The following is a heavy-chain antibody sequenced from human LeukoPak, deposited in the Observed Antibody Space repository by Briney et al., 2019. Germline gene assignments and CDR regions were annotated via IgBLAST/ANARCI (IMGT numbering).Heavy chain of an antibody. Sequence: GGSLRLSCAASGFTFNWMHWVRQAPGKGLVWVSRINRDGSSTTYADSVKGRFTISRDNAKNTLYLQMNSLRAEDTAVYYCVFGYYYDSGSQYNWFDTWGQGTLVTVSS. CDR2: INRDGSST. J-gene: IGHJ5*02. D-gene: IGHD3-10*01. V-gene: IGHV3-74*01. CDR1: GFTFNW. CDR3: VFGYYYDSGSQYNWFDT.